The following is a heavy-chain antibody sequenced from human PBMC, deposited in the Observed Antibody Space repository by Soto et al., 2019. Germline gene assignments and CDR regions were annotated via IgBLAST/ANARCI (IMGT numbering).Heavy chain of an antibody. V-gene: IGHV1-3*01. D-gene: IGHD6-13*01. J-gene: IGHJ4*02. CDR3: ARGNSIAAAGIFDY. CDR1: GYTFTSYA. CDR2: INAGNGNT. Sequence: GASVKVSFKASGYTFTSYAMHWVRQAPGQRLEWMGWINAGNGNTKYSQKFQGRVTITRDTSASTAYMELSSLRSEDTAVYYCARGNSIAAAGIFDYWGQGTLVTVSS.